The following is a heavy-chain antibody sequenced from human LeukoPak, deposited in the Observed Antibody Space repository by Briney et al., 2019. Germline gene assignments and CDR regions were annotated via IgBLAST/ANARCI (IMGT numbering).Heavy chain of an antibody. D-gene: IGHD6-13*01. Sequence: GGSLRLSCAASGFTFSSYWMSWVRQAPGKGLEWVANIKQDGSEKYYVDSVKGRFTISRDKAKNSLYLQMNSLRAEDTAVYYCARDTAAGLYYFDYWGQGRLVTVSS. CDR3: ARDTAAGLYYFDY. V-gene: IGHV3-7*01. CDR2: IKQDGSEK. CDR1: GFTFSSYW. J-gene: IGHJ4*02.